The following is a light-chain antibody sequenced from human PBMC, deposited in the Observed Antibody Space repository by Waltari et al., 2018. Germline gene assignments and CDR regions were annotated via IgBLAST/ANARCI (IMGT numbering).Light chain of an antibody. CDR3: CSYTSISTVV. J-gene: IGLJ2*01. CDR1: SRDIGGYNY. V-gene: IGLV2-14*03. Sequence: QSALTQPASVSGSPGQSITISCTGSSRDIGGYNYVPWYQQYPGKAPKVCIYGVYNRPSGVSDRFSGSKLDNTASLTISGLRAEDEAAYFCCSYTSISTVVFGGGTKVTVL. CDR2: GVY.